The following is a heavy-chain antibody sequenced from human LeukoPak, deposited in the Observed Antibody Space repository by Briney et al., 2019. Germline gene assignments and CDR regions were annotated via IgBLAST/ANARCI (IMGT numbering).Heavy chain of an antibody. CDR1: GFTFSSFA. CDR3: AKAPFSRPIDY. CDR2: ISGGGDST. V-gene: IGHV3-23*01. Sequence: GGSLRLSCAASGFTFSSFAMSWVRQAPGKGLEWVSGISGGGDSTYYVDSVKGRFTISRDNSKNALYLQMNSLRAEDTALYYCAKAPFSRPIDYWGQGTLVTVSS. J-gene: IGHJ4*02.